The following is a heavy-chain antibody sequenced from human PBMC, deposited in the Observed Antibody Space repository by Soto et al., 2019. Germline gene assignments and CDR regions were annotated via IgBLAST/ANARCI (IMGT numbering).Heavy chain of an antibody. CDR3: ARSTSEDIVLMVYAKGFDP. D-gene: IGHD2-8*01. CDR2: IYHSGST. V-gene: IGHV4-38-2*01. Sequence: SETLSLTCAVSGYSISSGFYWGWIRQPPGKGPEWLGGIYHSGSTYYNPSLKSRVTMSVDTSKNQFSLKLSSVTAADTAVYYCARSTSEDIVLMVYAKGFDPWGQGTLVTVSS. J-gene: IGHJ5*02. CDR1: GYSISSGFY.